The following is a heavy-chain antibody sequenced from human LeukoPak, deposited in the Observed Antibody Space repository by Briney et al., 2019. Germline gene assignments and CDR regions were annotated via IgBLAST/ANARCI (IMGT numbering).Heavy chain of an antibody. D-gene: IGHD6-13*01. J-gene: IGHJ3*02. V-gene: IGHV3-30-3*01. CDR3: ARERAGYSSSWYGVLDAFDI. CDR2: ISYDGSNK. Sequence: WVRQXPGKGLEWXAVISYDGSNKYYADSVKGRFTISRDNSKNTLYLQMNSLRAEDTAVYYCARERAGYSSSWYGVLDAFDIWGQGTMVTVSS.